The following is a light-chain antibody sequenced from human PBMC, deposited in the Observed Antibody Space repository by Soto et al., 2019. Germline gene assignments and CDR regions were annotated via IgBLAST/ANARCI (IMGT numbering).Light chain of an antibody. V-gene: IGKV3-15*01. CDR1: QSVSSN. CDR3: QQYNNSPPT. Sequence: EILMAQSPATLSVSPGERATLSCGARQSVSSNLAWYQQKPGQAPRLLIYRASTRATGIPARCSGSGSGTEFTLTISSLPSEDFEVYYCQQYNNSPPTFGQGTKVDIK. CDR2: RAS. J-gene: IGKJ1*01.